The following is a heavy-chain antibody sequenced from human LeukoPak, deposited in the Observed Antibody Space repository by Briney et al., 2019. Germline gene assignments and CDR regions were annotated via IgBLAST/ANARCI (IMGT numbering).Heavy chain of an antibody. Sequence: SETLSLTCTVSGGSISSGSYYWSWIRQPAGKGLEWIGRIYTSGSTNYNPSLKSRVTISVDTSKNQFSLKLSSVTAADTAVYYCARLRMSSGPSYYFDYWGQGTLVTVAS. CDR2: IYTSGST. CDR1: GGSISSGSYY. J-gene: IGHJ4*02. D-gene: IGHD3-22*01. CDR3: ARLRMSSGPSYYFDY. V-gene: IGHV4-61*02.